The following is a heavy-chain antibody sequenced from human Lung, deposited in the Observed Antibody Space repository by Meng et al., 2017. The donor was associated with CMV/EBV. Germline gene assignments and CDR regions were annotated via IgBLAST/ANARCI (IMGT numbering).Heavy chain of an antibody. CDR1: GGSISSSSYY. D-gene: IGHD3-3*01. J-gene: IGHJ6*02. V-gene: IGHV4-39*01. CDR2: IYYSGST. CDR3: ARIFWSGYSPAEYYYGMDV. Sequence: ESLKISCTVSGGSISSSSYYWGWIRQPPGKGLEWIGSIYYSGSTYYNPSLKSRVTISVDTSKNQFSLKLSSVTAADTAVYYCARIFWSGYSPAEYYYGMDVWGQGXTVTVSS.